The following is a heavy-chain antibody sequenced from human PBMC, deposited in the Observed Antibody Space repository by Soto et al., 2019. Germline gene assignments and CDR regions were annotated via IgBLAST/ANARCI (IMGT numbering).Heavy chain of an antibody. J-gene: IGHJ4*02. CDR1: GYTFTGYD. Sequence: ASVKVSCKASGYTFTGYDMHWVRQAPGQGLEWMGWINPNSGGTNYAQKFQGWVTMTRDTSISTAYMELSRLRSDDTAVYYCARGDDYGDYADYWGQGTLVTVSS. CDR3: ARGDDYGDYADY. D-gene: IGHD4-17*01. V-gene: IGHV1-2*04. CDR2: INPNSGGT.